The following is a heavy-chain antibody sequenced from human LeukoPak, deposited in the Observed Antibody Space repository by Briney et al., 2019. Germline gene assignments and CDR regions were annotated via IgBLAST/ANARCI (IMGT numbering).Heavy chain of an antibody. CDR2: INHSGST. CDR1: GGSFSGYY. J-gene: IGHJ6*02. Sequence: PSETLSLTCAVYGGSFSGYYWSWIRQPPGKGLEWIGEINHSGSTNYNPSLKSRVTISVDTSKNQFSLKLSSVTAADTAVYYCARGGAYDFWSAAYYYYGMDVWGQGTTVTVSS. V-gene: IGHV4-34*01. D-gene: IGHD3-3*01. CDR3: ARGGAYDFWSAAYYYYGMDV.